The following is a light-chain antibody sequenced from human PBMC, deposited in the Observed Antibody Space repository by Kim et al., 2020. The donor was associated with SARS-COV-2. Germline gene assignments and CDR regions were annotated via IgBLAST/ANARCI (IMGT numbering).Light chain of an antibody. CDR1: QSVSSN. CDR3: QQYYNWPLT. J-gene: IGKJ4*01. V-gene: IGKV3-15*01. Sequence: EIVMTQSPATLSVSPGERATLSCRASQSVSSNLAWYQQKPGQAPRLLIYGASTRATGIPARFSGSGSGTEFTLTISSLQSEDFAVYYCQQYYNWPLTFGGGTKVDIK. CDR2: GAS.